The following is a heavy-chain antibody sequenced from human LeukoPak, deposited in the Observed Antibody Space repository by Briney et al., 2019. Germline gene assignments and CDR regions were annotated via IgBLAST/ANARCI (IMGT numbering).Heavy chain of an antibody. D-gene: IGHD6-13*01. CDR1: GFTFSSYW. CDR3: ARVPGIAAAGTWYYYYGMDV. CDR2: INSDGSST. Sequence: GGSLRLSCAASGFTFSSYWMHWVRQAPGKGLVWVSRINSDGSSTSYADSVKGRFTISRDNAKNTLYLQMNSLRAEDTAVYYCARVPGIAAAGTWYYYYGMDVWGQGTTVTVSS. V-gene: IGHV3-74*01. J-gene: IGHJ6*02.